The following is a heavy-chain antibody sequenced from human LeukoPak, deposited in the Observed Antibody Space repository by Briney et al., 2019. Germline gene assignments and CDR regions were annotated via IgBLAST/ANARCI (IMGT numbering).Heavy chain of an antibody. Sequence: PSETLSLTCAVYGGSFSGYYWSWIRQPPGKGLEWIGEINHSGSTNYNPSLKSRVTISVDTSKNQFSLKLRSVTAADTAVYYCARGGPYDYVWGSNRSGPHWFDPWGQGTLVTVSS. D-gene: IGHD3-16*02. CDR1: GGSFSGYY. V-gene: IGHV4-34*01. CDR3: ARGGPYDYVWGSNRSGPHWFDP. CDR2: INHSGST. J-gene: IGHJ5*02.